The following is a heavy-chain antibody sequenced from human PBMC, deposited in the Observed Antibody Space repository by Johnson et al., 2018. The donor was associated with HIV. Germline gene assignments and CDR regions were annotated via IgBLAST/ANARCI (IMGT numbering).Heavy chain of an antibody. V-gene: IGHV3-66*04. CDR3: ASQSGSYLGDAFDI. D-gene: IGHD1-26*01. CDR2: IYSGGST. CDR1: GFTVSSNY. Sequence: VQLVESGGGLVQPGGSLRLSCAASGFTVSSNYMSWVRQAPGKGLEWVSVIYSGGSTYYADSVKGRFTISRDNSKNTLYLQMNSLRAEDTAVYYCASQSGSYLGDAFDIWGQGTMVTVSS. J-gene: IGHJ3*02.